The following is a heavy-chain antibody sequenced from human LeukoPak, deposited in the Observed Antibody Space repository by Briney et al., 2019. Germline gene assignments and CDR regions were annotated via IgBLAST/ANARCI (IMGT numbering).Heavy chain of an antibody. CDR1: GFTFSSYA. J-gene: IGHJ4*02. V-gene: IGHV3-23*01. Sequence: GGSLRLSCAASGFTFSSYAMSWVRQAPGKGLEWVSSIPRNGGSTYYADSVKGRFTISRDNSKNTLYLQMNSLRTEDTAVYYCATATIFGVVLYYWGQGTLVTVSS. CDR3: ATATIFGVVLYY. CDR2: IPRNGGST. D-gene: IGHD3-3*01.